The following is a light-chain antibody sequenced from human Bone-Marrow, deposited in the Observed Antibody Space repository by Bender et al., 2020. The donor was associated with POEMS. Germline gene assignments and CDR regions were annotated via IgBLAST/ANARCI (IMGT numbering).Light chain of an antibody. J-gene: IGLJ3*02. CDR2: RNT. CDR3: AVWDDSLNGWV. CDR1: SSNIGAGFD. Sequence: SVLSQPPSVSGAPGQRVTISCTGASSNIGAGFDVHWYRQLPGAAPKVLIYRNTNRPSGVPDRFSGSRSGTSASLAISGFQSEDEADYYCAVWDDSLNGWVFGGGTKLTVL. V-gene: IGLV1-50*01.